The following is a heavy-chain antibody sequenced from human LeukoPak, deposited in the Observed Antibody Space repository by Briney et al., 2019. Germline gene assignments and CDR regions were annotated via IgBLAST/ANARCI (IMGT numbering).Heavy chain of an antibody. Sequence: ASVKVSCKVSGYTLTELSMHWVRQAPGKGLEWMGGFDPEDGETIYAQKFQGRVTMTEDTSTDTAYMELSSLRSEDTAVYYCATDFDGAEYFQHWGQGTLVTVSS. CDR1: GYTLTELS. CDR2: FDPEDGET. D-gene: IGHD3-9*01. J-gene: IGHJ1*01. CDR3: ATDFDGAEYFQH. V-gene: IGHV1-24*01.